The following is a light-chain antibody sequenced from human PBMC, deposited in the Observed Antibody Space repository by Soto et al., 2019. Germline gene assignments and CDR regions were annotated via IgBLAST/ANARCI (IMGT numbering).Light chain of an antibody. CDR1: QSVASNY. V-gene: IGKV3-20*01. J-gene: IGKJ1*01. CDR3: QQYGSSPPWT. CDR2: DAS. Sequence: EIVLTHSPGTLSLSPWERAALSCSASQSVASNYLAWYQQRPGQAPRLLIYDASTRATGIPDRFSGSGSGADFTLSTSSLEPEDYAVYYCQQYGSSPPWTFGQGTKVDIK.